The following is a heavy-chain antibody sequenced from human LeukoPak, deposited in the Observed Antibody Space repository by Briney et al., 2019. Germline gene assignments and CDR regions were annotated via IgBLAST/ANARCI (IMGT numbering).Heavy chain of an antibody. V-gene: IGHV4-59*01. J-gene: IGHJ2*01. Sequence: SETLSLTCKVSGGSISSYYWSWIRQSPGTGLEWIGYIHYSGSTNYNPSLKSRVTISVDTSRNQFSLKLSSVTAADTAVYYCARDIASIAARHDWYFDLWGRGTLVTVS. CDR1: GGSISSYY. CDR2: IHYSGST. CDR3: ARDIASIAARHDWYFDL. D-gene: IGHD6-6*01.